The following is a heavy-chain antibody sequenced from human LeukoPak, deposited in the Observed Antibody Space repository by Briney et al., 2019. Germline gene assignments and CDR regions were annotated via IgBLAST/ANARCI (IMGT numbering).Heavy chain of an antibody. V-gene: IGHV3-23*01. Sequence: PGGSLRLSCAASGFTFSNYGMSWVRQAPGKGLEWVSGISGSGRSTYYADSVKGRFTISRDTSKSTLSLQMNSLRAEDTAIYYCATYRQVLLPFESWGQGTLVTVSS. D-gene: IGHD2-8*02. J-gene: IGHJ4*02. CDR1: GFTFSNYG. CDR2: ISGSGRST. CDR3: ATYRQVLLPFES.